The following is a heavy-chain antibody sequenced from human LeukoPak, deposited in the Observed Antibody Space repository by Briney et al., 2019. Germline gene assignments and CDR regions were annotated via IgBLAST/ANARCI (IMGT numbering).Heavy chain of an antibody. V-gene: IGHV4-59*01. CDR2: IYYSGST. D-gene: IGHD6-19*01. J-gene: IGHJ4*02. CDR1: GGSISSYY. CDR3: ARGQAVAGTGVDY. Sequence: SETLSLTFTVSGGSISSYYWSWIRQPPGKGLEWIGYIYYSGSTNYNPSLKSRVTISVDTSKNQFSLKLSSVTAADTAVYYCARGQAVAGTGVDYWGQGTLVTVSS.